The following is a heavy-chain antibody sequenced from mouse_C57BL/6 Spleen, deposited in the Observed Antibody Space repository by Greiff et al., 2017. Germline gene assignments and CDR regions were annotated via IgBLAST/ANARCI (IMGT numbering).Heavy chain of an antibody. CDR3: APPYRGCAY. D-gene: IGHD2-12*01. V-gene: IGHV14-4*01. J-gene: IGHJ3*01. CDR2: FDPENGDT. CDR1: GFNIKDDS. Sequence: EVQLQPSGAELVRPGASVKLSCTASGFNIKDDSLNWVKQRPEQGLAWIGWFDPENGDTGYASKFQGKATITADTSTNTADLQLSSLTCEDTDVYYCAPPYRGCAYWGQGTLVTVSA.